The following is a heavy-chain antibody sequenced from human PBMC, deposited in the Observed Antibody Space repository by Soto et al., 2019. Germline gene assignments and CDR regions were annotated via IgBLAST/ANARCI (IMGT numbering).Heavy chain of an antibody. Sequence: GGSLRLSCAASGFTFSSYAMSWVRQAPGKGLEWVSAISGSGGSTYYADSVKGRFTISRDNSKNTLYLQMNSLRAEDTAVYYCAKDGWVGYSDIVVVPAALDYWGQGTLVTVSS. CDR2: ISGSGGST. CDR1: GFTFSSYA. D-gene: IGHD2-2*01. J-gene: IGHJ4*02. V-gene: IGHV3-23*01. CDR3: AKDGWVGYSDIVVVPAALDY.